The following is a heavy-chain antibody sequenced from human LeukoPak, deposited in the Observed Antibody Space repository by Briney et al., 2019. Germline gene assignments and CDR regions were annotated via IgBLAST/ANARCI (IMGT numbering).Heavy chain of an antibody. D-gene: IGHD2-2*01. J-gene: IGHJ4*02. CDR3: ARDTKYAFDN. Sequence: PGGSLRLSCAASGFTFSDYSMNWVRQAPGKGLEWISYVGISSGNTKYADSEKGRFTISGDKAKNSLYLQMNSLRVEDTAVYYCARDTKYAFDNWGQGTLVTVSS. CDR2: VGISSGNT. CDR1: GFTFSDYS. V-gene: IGHV3-48*01.